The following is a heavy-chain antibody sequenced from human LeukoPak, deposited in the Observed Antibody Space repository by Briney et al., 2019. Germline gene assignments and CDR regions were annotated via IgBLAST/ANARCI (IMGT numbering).Heavy chain of an antibody. CDR2: ISSSSSYI. J-gene: IGHJ3*01. V-gene: IGHV3-21*01. Sequence: GGSLRLSCAASGFTFSSYSMNWVRQAPGKGLEWVSSISSSSSYIYYADSVKGRFTISRDNAKNSLYLQMNSLRAEDTAVYYCARHVNRGVCFDLWGQGTMVTVSS. D-gene: IGHD3-16*01. CDR1: GFTFSSYS. CDR3: ARHVNRGVCFDL.